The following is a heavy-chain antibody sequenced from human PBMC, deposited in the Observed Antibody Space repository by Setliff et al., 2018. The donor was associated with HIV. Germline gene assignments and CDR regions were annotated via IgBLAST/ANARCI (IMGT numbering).Heavy chain of an antibody. CDR1: GASITTDTYY. V-gene: IGHV4-39*07. CDR2: IYHRGST. Sequence: SETLSLTCTVSGASITTDTYYWAWIRQPPGKGLEWIGSIYHRGSTNYNPSLKSRVTMSVDTSKNQFSLKLSSVTAADTAVYYCARDRLTYYFDYWGQGILVTVSS. D-gene: IGHD3-22*01. J-gene: IGHJ4*02. CDR3: ARDRLTYYFDY.